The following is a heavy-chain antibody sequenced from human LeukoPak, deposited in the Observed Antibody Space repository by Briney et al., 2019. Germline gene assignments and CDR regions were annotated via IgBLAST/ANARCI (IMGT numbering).Heavy chain of an antibody. CDR3: AKDGTYYDFWSGSWGGLVPWFDP. D-gene: IGHD3-3*01. V-gene: IGHV3-23*01. J-gene: IGHJ5*02. Sequence: GGSLRLSCAASGFTFSSYAMSWVRQAPGKGLEWVSAISGSGGSTYYADSVKGRFTISRDNSKNTLYLQMNSLRAEDTAVYYCAKDGTYYDFWSGSWGGLVPWFDPWGQGTLVTVSS. CDR1: GFTFSSYA. CDR2: ISGSGGST.